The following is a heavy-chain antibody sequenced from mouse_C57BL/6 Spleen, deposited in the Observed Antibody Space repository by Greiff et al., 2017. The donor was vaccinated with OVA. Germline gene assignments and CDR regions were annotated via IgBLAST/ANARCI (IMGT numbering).Heavy chain of an antibody. CDR1: GFTFNTYA. J-gene: IGHJ3*01. V-gene: IGHV10-3*01. CDR3: VREKFAY. Sequence: EVQLVESGGGLVQPKGSLKLSCAASGFTFNTYAMHWVRQAPGKGLEWFARIRSKSSNYATYYADSVKDRFTISRDDSQSMLYLQMNNLKTEDTAMYYCVREKFAYWGQGTLVTVAA. CDR2: IRSKSSNYAT.